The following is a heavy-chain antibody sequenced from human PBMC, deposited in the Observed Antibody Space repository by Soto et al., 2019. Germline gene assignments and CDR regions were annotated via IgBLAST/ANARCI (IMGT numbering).Heavy chain of an antibody. CDR1: GFTFDHYG. CDR3: ARDLSITAEPFGC. CDR2: INWDGTSI. Sequence: EVQLVESGGGVVRPGGSLRLSCTASGFTFDHYGMSWVRQGPGKGLEWVATINWDGTSIGYADSVKGRFTISRDNAQNSLYLQMNSLRAEDTASYYCARDLSITAEPFGCWGQGTLVTVSS. V-gene: IGHV3-20*04. D-gene: IGHD3-10*01. J-gene: IGHJ4*02.